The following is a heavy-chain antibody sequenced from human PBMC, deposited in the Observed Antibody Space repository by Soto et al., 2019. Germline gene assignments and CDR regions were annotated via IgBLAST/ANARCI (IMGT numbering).Heavy chain of an antibody. CDR3: ARALILTGYYIHDAFDI. Sequence: SETLSLTCTVSGGSISSYYWSWLRQPPGKGLEWIGYIYYSGSTNYNPSLKSRVTISVDTSKNQFSLKLSSVTAADTAVYYCARALILTGYYIHDAFDIWGQGTMVTVSS. J-gene: IGHJ3*02. V-gene: IGHV4-59*01. D-gene: IGHD3-9*01. CDR1: GGSISSYY. CDR2: IYYSGST.